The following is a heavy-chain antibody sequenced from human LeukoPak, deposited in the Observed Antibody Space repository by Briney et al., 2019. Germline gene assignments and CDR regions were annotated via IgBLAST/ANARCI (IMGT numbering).Heavy chain of an antibody. V-gene: IGHV4-39*07. Sequence: SETLSLTCTVSGGSISSSSYYWGWIRQPPGRGLEWIGSIYYSGSTYYNPSLKSRVTISVDTSKNQFSLKLRSVTAADTAVYYCARVVDNWNTLIFDYWGQGTLVTVSS. CDR2: IYYSGST. CDR3: ARVVDNWNTLIFDY. J-gene: IGHJ4*02. CDR1: GGSISSSSYY. D-gene: IGHD1/OR15-1a*01.